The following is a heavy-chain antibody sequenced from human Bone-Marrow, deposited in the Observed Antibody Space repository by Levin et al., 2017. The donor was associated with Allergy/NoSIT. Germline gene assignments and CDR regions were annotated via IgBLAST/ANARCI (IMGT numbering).Heavy chain of an antibody. CDR1: GFTFRAYG. Sequence: RTGGSLRLSCAASGFTFRAYGMHWVRQAPGKGLEWLAIIWNDGINKDYADSVKGRLTISRDNSKDTVYLQMNSLRADDTAMYYCARLGHSNFVGGLDYWGQGSLVTVSS. D-gene: IGHD4-11*01. V-gene: IGHV3-33*01. CDR2: IWNDGINK. J-gene: IGHJ4*02. CDR3: ARLGHSNFVGGLDY.